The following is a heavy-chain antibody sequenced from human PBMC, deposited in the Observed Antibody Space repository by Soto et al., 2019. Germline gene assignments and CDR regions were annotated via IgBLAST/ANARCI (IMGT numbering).Heavy chain of an antibody. CDR1: GGSISSYY. J-gene: IGHJ5*02. Sequence: PSETLSLTCTVSGGSISSYYWSWIRQPPGKGLEWIGYIYYSANTTNYNPSLKGRFTISRDNAKNTLYLQMNSLRAEDTAVYYCARGDSSSPLKWFDPWGQGILVTVSS. CDR2: IYYSANTT. D-gene: IGHD6-6*01. V-gene: IGHV4-59*12. CDR3: ARGDSSSPLKWFDP.